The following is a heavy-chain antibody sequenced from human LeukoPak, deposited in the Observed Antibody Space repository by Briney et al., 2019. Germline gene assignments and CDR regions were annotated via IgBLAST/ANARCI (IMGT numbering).Heavy chain of an antibody. V-gene: IGHV3-74*01. CDR2: INSDGSST. J-gene: IGHJ5*02. CDR3: AFSGSGKDWFDP. Sequence: GGSLRLSCAASGFTFSSYWMHWVRQAPGKGLVWVSRINSDGSSTNYADSVKGRFTISRDNAKNTLYLQMNSLRAEDTAVYYGAFSGSGKDWFDPWGKGTLVTVSS. CDR1: GFTFSSYW. D-gene: IGHD1-14*01.